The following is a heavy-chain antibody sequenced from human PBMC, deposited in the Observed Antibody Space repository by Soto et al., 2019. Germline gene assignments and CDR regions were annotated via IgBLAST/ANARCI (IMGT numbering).Heavy chain of an antibody. D-gene: IGHD2-15*01. CDR2: IYYSGST. V-gene: IGHV4-59*08. CDR1: GGSISSYY. J-gene: IGHJ4*02. Sequence: QVQLQESGPGLVKPSETLSLTCTVSGGSISSYYWSWIRQPPGKGLEWIGYIYYSGSTNYNPSFKSGVTISVDTSKNQFPLKLSSVTAADTAVYYCARRDGGTSDYWGQGTLVTVSA. CDR3: ARRDGGTSDY.